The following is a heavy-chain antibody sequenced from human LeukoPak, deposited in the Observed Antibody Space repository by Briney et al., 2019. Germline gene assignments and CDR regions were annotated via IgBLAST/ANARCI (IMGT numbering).Heavy chain of an antibody. V-gene: IGHV5-51*01. Sequence: GESLKISCKGSGYSFTSYWIGWVRQMPGKGLEWMGIIYPGDSDTRYSPSFQGQVTISADKSISTAYLQWSSLKASDTAMYYCARLEDSSGYYSYYYYGMDVWGQGTTVTVSS. D-gene: IGHD3-22*01. CDR3: ARLEDSSGYYSYYYYGMDV. CDR2: IYPGDSDT. J-gene: IGHJ6*02. CDR1: GYSFTSYW.